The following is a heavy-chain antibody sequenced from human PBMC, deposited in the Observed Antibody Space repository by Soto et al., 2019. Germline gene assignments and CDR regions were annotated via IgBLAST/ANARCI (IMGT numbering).Heavy chain of an antibody. D-gene: IGHD3-22*01. CDR1: GFTFSSYA. V-gene: IGHV3-23*01. Sequence: GGSLRLSCAASGFTFSSYAMSWVRQAPGKGLEWVSAISGSGGSTYYADSVKGRFTISRDNSKNTLYLQMNSLRAEDTAVYYCAKVRTYYYDSSSYQSDAFDIWGQGTMVTVSS. CDR3: AKVRTYYYDSSSYQSDAFDI. CDR2: ISGSGGST. J-gene: IGHJ3*02.